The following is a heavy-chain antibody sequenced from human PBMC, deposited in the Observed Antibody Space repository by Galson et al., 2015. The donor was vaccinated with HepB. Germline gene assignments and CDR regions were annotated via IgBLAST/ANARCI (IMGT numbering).Heavy chain of an antibody. J-gene: IGHJ4*02. V-gene: IGHV3-72*01. CDR3: SRTLPGIDLDY. Sequence: SLRLSCAASGFTFSDYYMDWVRQAPGKGLGWVGRVRHKARRYTTDYVASVEGRFTISRDDSKNSLYLQMDSLKTEDTAVYYCSRTLPGIDLDYWGQGTLVTVSS. CDR1: GFTFSDYY. D-gene: IGHD3-3*02. CDR2: VRHKARRYTT.